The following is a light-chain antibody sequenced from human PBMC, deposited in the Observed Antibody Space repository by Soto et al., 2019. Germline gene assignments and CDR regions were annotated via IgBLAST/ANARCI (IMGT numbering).Light chain of an antibody. Sequence: EIVLTQSAATLSLSAGERATLSWRASQSPSGYLAWYQQRPGQAPRLLIYDASSRANGIPARFTGSGSGTDFTLSISSLETEDFATYYCLLDYSYFWAFGQGTKVDIK. V-gene: IGKV3-11*01. CDR3: LLDYSYFWA. J-gene: IGKJ1*01. CDR1: QSPSGY. CDR2: DAS.